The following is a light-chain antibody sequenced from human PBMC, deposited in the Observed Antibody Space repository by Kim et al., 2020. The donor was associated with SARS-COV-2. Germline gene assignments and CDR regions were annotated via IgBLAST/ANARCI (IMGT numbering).Light chain of an antibody. CDR1: NSDIGGYNY. V-gene: IGLV2-11*01. Sequence: LTQPRSVSGSPGQSVTISCTGTNSDIGGYNYVSWFQQHPGKAPKLMIYDVTKRPSGVPDRFSGSKSGNTASLTISGLQAEDEADYYCCSYAGTYTWVFGGGTQLTVL. J-gene: IGLJ3*02. CDR3: CSYAGTYTWV. CDR2: DVT.